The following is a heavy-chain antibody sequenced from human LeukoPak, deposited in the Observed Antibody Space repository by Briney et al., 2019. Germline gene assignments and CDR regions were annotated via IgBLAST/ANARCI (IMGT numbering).Heavy chain of an antibody. CDR1: GFTFSSYA. J-gene: IGHJ3*02. V-gene: IGHV3-23*01. Sequence: PGGSLRLSCAASGFTFSSYAMSWVRQAPGKGLEWVSAISGSGGSTYYADSVKGRFTISRDNSKNTLYLQMNSLRAEDTAVYYCARVHDYGDYVFDIWGQGTMVTVSS. CDR3: ARVHDYGDYVFDI. D-gene: IGHD4-17*01. CDR2: ISGSGGST.